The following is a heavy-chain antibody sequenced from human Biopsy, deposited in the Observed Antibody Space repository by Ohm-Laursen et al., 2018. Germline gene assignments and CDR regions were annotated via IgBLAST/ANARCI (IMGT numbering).Heavy chain of an antibody. D-gene: IGHD1-1*01. J-gene: IGHJ4*02. CDR3: AADINVWNVNY. CDR1: GYTFTTYY. CDR2: INPGGNST. V-gene: IGHV1-46*01. Sequence: SVKVSCKASGYTFTTYYIHWVRQAPGQGLEWMGIINPGGNSTAYTQNFQGRVTMTEDTSTDTAYMELSSLRSEDTAVYYYAADINVWNVNYWGQGTQVTVSS.